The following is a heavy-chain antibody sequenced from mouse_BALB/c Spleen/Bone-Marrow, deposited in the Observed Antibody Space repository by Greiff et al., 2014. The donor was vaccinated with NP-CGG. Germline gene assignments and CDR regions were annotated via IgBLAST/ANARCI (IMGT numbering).Heavy chain of an antibody. Sequence: VQLVESGAELMRPGSSVKISCKASGYVFTDYWMNWLRQRPGQGLEWIGQIFPVNADTNYKANFKDKVTLTADKSSTTAYMQLNSLTSEDSAVYFCARFATGSFAYWGQGTLVTVSA. CDR1: GYVFTDYW. V-gene: IGHV1-80*01. CDR3: ARFATGSFAY. CDR2: IFPVNADT. D-gene: IGHD1-1*01. J-gene: IGHJ3*01.